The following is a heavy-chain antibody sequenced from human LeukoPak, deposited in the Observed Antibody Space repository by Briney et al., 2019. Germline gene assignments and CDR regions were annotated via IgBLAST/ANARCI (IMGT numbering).Heavy chain of an antibody. CDR1: GFTVSSNY. CDR3: ATNNGEYASVYYKGYFHR. D-gene: IGHD5/OR15-5a*01. Sequence: GSLRLSCAASGFTVSSNYMSWVRQAPGKGLDWVSIIYSAGTTYYADSVRGRFTVSRDNSKNTLYLQMNSLRAEDTAVYYCATNNGEYASVYYKGYFHRWGQGTLVTVSS. V-gene: IGHV3-53*01. J-gene: IGHJ1*01. CDR2: IYSAGTT.